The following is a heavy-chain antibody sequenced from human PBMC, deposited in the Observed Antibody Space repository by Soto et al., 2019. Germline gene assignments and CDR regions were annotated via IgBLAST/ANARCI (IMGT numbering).Heavy chain of an antibody. D-gene: IGHD3-22*01. Sequence: EVQLVESGGGLVQPGGSLRLSCAASGFTFSGYWMHWVRRAPGKGLVWVSRINSDGSSTNYADSVKGRFTISRDNAKNTLYLQMNSLRAEDTAVYYCARDRVTMIVVNGMDVWGQGTTVTVSS. CDR1: GFTFSGYW. CDR3: ARDRVTMIVVNGMDV. CDR2: INSDGSST. J-gene: IGHJ6*02. V-gene: IGHV3-74*01.